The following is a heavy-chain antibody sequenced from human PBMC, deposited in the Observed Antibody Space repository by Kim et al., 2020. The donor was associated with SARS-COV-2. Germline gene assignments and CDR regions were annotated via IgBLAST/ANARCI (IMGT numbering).Heavy chain of an antibody. V-gene: IGHV3-21*01. J-gene: IGHJ4*02. Sequence: ADSVKGRFTISRDNAKNSLYLQMNSLRAEDTAVYYCARDGSIAGVPPGGYWGQGTLVTVSS. D-gene: IGHD6-13*01. CDR3: ARDGSIAGVPPGGY.